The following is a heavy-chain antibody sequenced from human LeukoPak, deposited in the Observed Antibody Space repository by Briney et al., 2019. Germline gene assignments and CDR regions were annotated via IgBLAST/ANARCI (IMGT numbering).Heavy chain of an antibody. CDR1: GGSITNTNY. Sequence: PSGTLSLTCGVSGGSITNTNYWTWVRQPPGKGLEWIGYVYYSGITNYNPSLKSRVSISVDTSKNQFSLKLSSVTAADTAVYFCASQLGGTTFHWGQGTLVTVSS. D-gene: IGHD1-1*01. CDR2: VYYSGIT. J-gene: IGHJ4*02. V-gene: IGHV4-4*02. CDR3: ASQLGGTTFH.